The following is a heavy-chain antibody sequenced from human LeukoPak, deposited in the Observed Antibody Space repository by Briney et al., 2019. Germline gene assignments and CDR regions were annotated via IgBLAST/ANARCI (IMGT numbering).Heavy chain of an antibody. CDR3: ARAYCSSTSCPSIYYFDY. D-gene: IGHD2-2*01. CDR1: GGTFSSYA. V-gene: IGHV1-69*13. J-gene: IGHJ4*02. Sequence: SVKVSCKASGGTFSSYAINWVRQAPGQGLEWMGGIIPIFGTANYAQKFQGRVTMTADESTSTAYMELSSLRSEDTAVYYCARAYCSSTSCPSIYYFDYRGQGTLVTVSS. CDR2: IIPIFGTA.